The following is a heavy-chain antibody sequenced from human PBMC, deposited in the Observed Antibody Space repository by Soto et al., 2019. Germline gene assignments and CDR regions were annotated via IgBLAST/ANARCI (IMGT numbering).Heavy chain of an antibody. D-gene: IGHD3-10*01. CDR3: ANMRGSGLFGMVV. J-gene: IGHJ6*01. V-gene: IGHV2-5*01. CDR2: IFSNDDK. CDR1: GFSLSTSGAG. Sequence: QITLKESGPTLMKPTQTLTLTCAFSGFSLSTSGAGVAGVLQPPVKALEWLALIFSNDDKRYSPSLMSRLTITTGTTQHQVVLTMSNIGPVDTARYYGANMRGSGLFGMVVLGQGTTVTVSS.